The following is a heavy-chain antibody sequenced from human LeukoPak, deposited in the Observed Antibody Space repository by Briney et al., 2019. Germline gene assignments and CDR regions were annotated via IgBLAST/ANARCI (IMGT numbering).Heavy chain of an antibody. CDR1: GYTFTSYY. D-gene: IGHD2-15*01. CDR3: VRDMSVVVVAATYWFDP. V-gene: IGHV1-46*01. J-gene: IGHJ5*02. Sequence: ASVKVSCTASGYTFTSYYMHWVRQAPGQGLEWMGIINPSGGSTSYAQKFQGRVTMTRDTSTSTVYMELSSLRSEDTAVYYCVRDMSVVVVAATYWFDPWGQGTLVTVSS. CDR2: INPSGGST.